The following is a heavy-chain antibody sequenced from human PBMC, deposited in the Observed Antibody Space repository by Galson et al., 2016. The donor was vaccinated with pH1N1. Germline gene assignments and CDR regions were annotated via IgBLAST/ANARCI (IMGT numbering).Heavy chain of an antibody. J-gene: IGHJ4*02. CDR1: GFTFDDYA. CDR2: ISWNSGSI. CDR3: AKGDTFAGICFDY. D-gene: IGHD3-10*01. Sequence: SLRLSCAASGFTFDDYAMHWVRQAPGKGLEWVSGISWNSGSIDYADSVKGRFTISRDNAKNSLDLQMNSLRAEDTALYYCAKGDTFAGICFDYWGQGTLVTVSS. V-gene: IGHV3-9*01.